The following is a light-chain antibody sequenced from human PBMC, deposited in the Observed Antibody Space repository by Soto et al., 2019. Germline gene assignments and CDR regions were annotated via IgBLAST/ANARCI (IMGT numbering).Light chain of an antibody. Sequence: EIVMTQSPATLSVSPGERATLSCRASQSVSSNLAWYHQKPGQAPRLLIYGASTRATGIPARFSGSGSGTEFTLTISSLQSEDFAVYYCQQYNKWPRTFGGGTKVDIK. CDR3: QQYNKWPRT. CDR1: QSVSSN. J-gene: IGKJ4*01. CDR2: GAS. V-gene: IGKV3-15*01.